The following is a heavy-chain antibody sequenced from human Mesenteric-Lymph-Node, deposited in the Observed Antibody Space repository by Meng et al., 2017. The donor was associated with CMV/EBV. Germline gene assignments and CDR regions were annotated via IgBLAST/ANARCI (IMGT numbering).Heavy chain of an antibody. CDR2: ISSDGRA. CDR3: ARLRGGYCDSHYCTFKVLDS. Sequence: LRLSCTVFDDSTNRDDYYSEYFWSWIRHPPGKGLEWIGYISSDGRASYSPSLRRRVSMSLDRSKRKFSLNVMSVTAADTAVYYCARLRGGYCDSHYCTFKVLDSWGRGAPVTVSS. CDR1: DDSTNRDDYYSEYF. D-gene: IGHD2-8*01. J-gene: IGHJ4*02. V-gene: IGHV4-30-4*01.